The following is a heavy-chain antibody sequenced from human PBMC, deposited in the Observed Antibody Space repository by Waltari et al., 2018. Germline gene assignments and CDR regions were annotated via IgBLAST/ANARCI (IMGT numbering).Heavy chain of an antibody. J-gene: IGHJ6*02. V-gene: IGHV1-46*01. CDR2: INPSGGST. CDR3: ARYSSGWNYYYYGMDV. CDR1: GYHFTSYY. Sequence: QVQLVQSGAEVKKPGASVKVSCKASGYHFTSYYMHWVRQAPGQGLEWMGIINPSGGSTSYAQKFQGRVTMTRDTSTSTVYMELSSLRSEDTAVYYCARYSSGWNYYYYGMDVWGQGTTVTVSS. D-gene: IGHD6-19*01.